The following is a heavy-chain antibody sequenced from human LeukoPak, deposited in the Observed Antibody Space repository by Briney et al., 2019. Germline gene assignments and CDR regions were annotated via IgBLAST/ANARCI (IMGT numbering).Heavy chain of an antibody. V-gene: IGHV1-8*01. CDR2: MNPNSGNT. J-gene: IGHJ4*02. CDR3: ARVAYYDSSGDLPFDY. CDR1: GYTFTSYD. D-gene: IGHD3-22*01. Sequence: ASVKVSCKASGYTFTSYDINWVRQATGQGLEWMGWMNPNSGNTGYAQKFQGRVTMTRNTSISTAYMELNSLRSEDTAVYYCARVAYYDSSGDLPFDYWGQGTLVTVSS.